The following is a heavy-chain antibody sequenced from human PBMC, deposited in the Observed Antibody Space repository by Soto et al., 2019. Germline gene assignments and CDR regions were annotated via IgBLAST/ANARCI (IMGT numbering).Heavy chain of an antibody. V-gene: IGHV3-23*01. Sequence: EVQLLESGGGLVQPGGSLGFSCAASGFTFSSYAMSWFRQAPGKGLEWVSPIGVSGDTTYYADSVRGRFTISRDNSKNTLYLQMGSLRAEETAVYYCAKVRRFGELRSLYWGQGTLVTVSS. CDR2: IGVSGDTT. D-gene: IGHD3-10*01. CDR1: GFTFSSYA. J-gene: IGHJ4*02. CDR3: AKVRRFGELRSLY.